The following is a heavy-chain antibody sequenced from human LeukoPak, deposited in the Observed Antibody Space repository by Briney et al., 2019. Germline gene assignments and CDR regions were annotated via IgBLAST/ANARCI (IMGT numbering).Heavy chain of an antibody. Sequence: ASVKVSCKTSGYTFTTYAIHWVRQAPGQRLEWMGLINADDGNTRYSERFQGRVTITRDTSANTAYMELSSLRFEDTAVYYCARGYYDSSGYKEVHYYYGMDVWGQGTTVTVSS. V-gene: IGHV1-3*01. D-gene: IGHD3-22*01. J-gene: IGHJ6*02. CDR2: INADDGNT. CDR1: GYTFTTYA. CDR3: ARGYYDSSGYKEVHYYYGMDV.